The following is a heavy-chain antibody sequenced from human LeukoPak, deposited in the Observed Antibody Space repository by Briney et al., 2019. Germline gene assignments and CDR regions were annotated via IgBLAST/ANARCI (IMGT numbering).Heavy chain of an antibody. V-gene: IGHV3-11*04. J-gene: IGHJ4*02. CDR1: GFIFSDYY. Sequence: GGSLRLSCAASGFIFSDYYMSWIRQAPGKGLEWVSYISSGGSTIYYADSVKGRFTISRDNAENSLYLQMNSLRAEDTAVYYCARGQLADYYFDYWGQGTLVTVSS. D-gene: IGHD6-13*01. CDR3: ARGQLADYYFDY. CDR2: ISSGGSTI.